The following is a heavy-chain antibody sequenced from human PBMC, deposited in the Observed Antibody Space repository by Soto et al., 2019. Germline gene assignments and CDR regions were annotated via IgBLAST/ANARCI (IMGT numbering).Heavy chain of an antibody. D-gene: IGHD2-15*01. CDR2: IIPIFGTA. CDR1: GGTFSSYA. J-gene: IGHJ6*02. Sequence: QVQLVQSGAEVKKPGSSVKVSCKASGGTFSSYAISWVRQAPGQGLEWMGGIIPIFGTANYAQKFQGRVTITADEYTSTAYMELSSLRSGDTAVYYCARDRALGYCSGGSCYGGMDVWGQGTTVTVSS. CDR3: ARDRALGYCSGGSCYGGMDV. V-gene: IGHV1-69*12.